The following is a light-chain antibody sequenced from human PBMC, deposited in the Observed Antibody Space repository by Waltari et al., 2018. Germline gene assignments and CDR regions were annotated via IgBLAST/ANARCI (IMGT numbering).Light chain of an antibody. V-gene: IGKV4-1*01. CDR2: WAP. CDR1: KSVRYCSSNRNS. CDR3: QQHSITPFT. Sequence: DIVMTQSPDSLAVSLGGRATTNCTSRKSVRYCSSNRNSLAWYQQKPGQPPTLLMDWAPTREPGVPDRFSGSGSGTDFTLTISSLQAEDVAVYYCQQHSITPFTFGPGTKVDIK. J-gene: IGKJ3*01.